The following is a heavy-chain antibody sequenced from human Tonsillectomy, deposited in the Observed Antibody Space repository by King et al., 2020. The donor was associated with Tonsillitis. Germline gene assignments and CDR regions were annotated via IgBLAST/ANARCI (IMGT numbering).Heavy chain of an antibody. J-gene: IGHJ5*02. Sequence: QLVQSGAEVKKPGASVKVSCKASGYTFTSYAMHWVRQAPGQRLEWMGWINAGNGNTKYSQKFQGRVTITRDTSASTAYMELSSLRSEDTAVYYCARELYFSSTSRYAHWFDPRGQGTLVPLSS. CDR1: GYTFTSYA. CDR3: ARELYFSSTSRYAHWFDP. D-gene: IGHD2-2*01. V-gene: IGHV1-3*01. CDR2: INAGNGNT.